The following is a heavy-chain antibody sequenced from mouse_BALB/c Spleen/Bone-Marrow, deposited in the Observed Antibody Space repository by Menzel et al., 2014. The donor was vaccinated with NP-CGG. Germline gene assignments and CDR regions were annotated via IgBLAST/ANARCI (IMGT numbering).Heavy chain of an antibody. J-gene: IGHJ3*01. CDR3: ARVWDWFAY. CDR1: GFAFSNCD. V-gene: IGHV5-9*02. CDR2: ITSGGGNT. Sequence: EVQRVESGGGLVKPGGSLKLSCTASGFAFSNCDMSWVRQTPEKRLEWVATITSGGGNTYYPDSVKGRFTISRDNARNTLYLQVSSLRSEDTALYYCARVWDWFAYWGQGTLVTVSA. D-gene: IGHD4-1*01.